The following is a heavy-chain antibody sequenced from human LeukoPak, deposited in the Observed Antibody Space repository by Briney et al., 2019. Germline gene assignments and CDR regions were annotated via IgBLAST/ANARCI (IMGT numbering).Heavy chain of an antibody. D-gene: IGHD3-22*01. CDR3: ARARFGPGDSSGSFDP. CDR2: VNPNTGGA. J-gene: IGHJ5*02. V-gene: IGHV1-2*02. CDR1: GYSFTGYY. Sequence: RASVKVSCKGSGYSFTGYYLHWVRQAPGQGLEGMGWVNPNTGGAYSAQNFQGRVTMTSDTSATTTYMEVRRLTPDDTAVYSCARARFGPGDSSGSFDPWGQGTLVTVSS.